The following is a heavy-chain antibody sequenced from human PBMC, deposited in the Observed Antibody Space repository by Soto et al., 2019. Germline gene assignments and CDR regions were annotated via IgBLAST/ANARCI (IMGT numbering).Heavy chain of an antibody. Sequence: QVQLVQSGAEVKKPGSSVKVSCKASGGTFSSYAISWVRQAPGQGLEWMGGIIPIFGTANYAQKFQGRVTITADESTSTAYMELSSLRSEDTAVYYCARVGLGVFGIVGATHYFDYWGQGTLVTVSS. J-gene: IGHJ4*02. D-gene: IGHD1-26*01. CDR3: ARVGLGVFGIVGATHYFDY. V-gene: IGHV1-69*01. CDR1: GGTFSSYA. CDR2: IIPIFGTA.